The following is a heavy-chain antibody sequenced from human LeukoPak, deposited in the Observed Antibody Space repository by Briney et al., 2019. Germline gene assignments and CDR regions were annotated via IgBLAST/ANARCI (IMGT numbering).Heavy chain of an antibody. Sequence: SETLSLTCTVSGGSINSYYWSWIRQPPGKGLEWIGYIYNSGSTNYNPSLKSRVTISVDTSKTQFSLKLSSVTATDTAVYYCARHLKSSSGWNSFDYWGQGTLVTVSS. J-gene: IGHJ4*02. CDR3: ARHLKSSSGWNSFDY. CDR1: GGSINSYY. V-gene: IGHV4-59*08. D-gene: IGHD6-19*01. CDR2: IYNSGST.